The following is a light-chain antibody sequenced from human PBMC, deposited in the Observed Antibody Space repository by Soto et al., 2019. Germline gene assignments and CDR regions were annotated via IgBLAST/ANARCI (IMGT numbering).Light chain of an antibody. Sequence: QLVLTQPASVSGSPGQSITISCTGSSSDVGGYNYVSWYQQYPGKAPKLMIYEVNNRPSGVSNRFSGSKSGNTASLTISGLQAEDEADYYCVSHISVAYRSIYVFGTGTKLTVL. CDR3: VSHISVAYRSIYV. CDR1: SSDVGGYNY. V-gene: IGLV2-14*01. CDR2: EVN. J-gene: IGLJ1*01.